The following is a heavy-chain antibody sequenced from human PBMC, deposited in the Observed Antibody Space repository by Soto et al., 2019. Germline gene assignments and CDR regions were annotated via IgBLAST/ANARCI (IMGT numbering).Heavy chain of an antibody. CDR2: INHSGST. CDR1: GGSFSGYY. D-gene: IGHD4-17*01. CDR3: ASKLTTEIDY. Sequence: SETLSLTCAVYGGSFSGYYWSWIRQPPGKGLEWIGEINHSGSTNYNPSLKSRVTISVDTSKNQFSLKLSSVTAADTAVYYCASKLTTEIDYWGQGTLVTVSS. V-gene: IGHV4-34*01. J-gene: IGHJ4*02.